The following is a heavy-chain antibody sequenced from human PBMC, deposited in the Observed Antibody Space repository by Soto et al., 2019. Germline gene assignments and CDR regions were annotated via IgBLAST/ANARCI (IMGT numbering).Heavy chain of an antibody. CDR1: GYTFTSYA. V-gene: IGHV1-3*05. Sequence: QVQLVQSGAEEKKPGASVKVSCKASGYTFTSYAMHWVRQAPGQRLEWMGWINAGNGNTKYSQKFQGRATITTDTSASRAYMELSSLRSEDTAVYYCARGSGVVVTDWGQGTLVTVSS. J-gene: IGHJ4*02. CDR2: INAGNGNT. CDR3: ARGSGVVVTD. D-gene: IGHD2-2*01.